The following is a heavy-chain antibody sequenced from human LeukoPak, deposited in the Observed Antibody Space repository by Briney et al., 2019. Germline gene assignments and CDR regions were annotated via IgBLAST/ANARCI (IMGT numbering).Heavy chain of an antibody. CDR1: GGSISSYY. Sequence: PSETLSLTCTVSGGSISSYYWSWIRQPPGKGLEWIGYIYTSGSTNYNPSLKSRATISVDTSKNQFSLKLSSVTAADTAVYYCARLAPLASYYYMDVWGKGTTVTVSS. V-gene: IGHV4-4*09. CDR2: IYTSGST. CDR3: ARLAPLASYYYMDV. J-gene: IGHJ6*03.